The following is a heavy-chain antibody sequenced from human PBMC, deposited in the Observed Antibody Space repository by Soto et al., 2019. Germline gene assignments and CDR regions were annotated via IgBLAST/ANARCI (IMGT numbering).Heavy chain of an antibody. CDR2: INPGGGST. V-gene: IGHV1-46*01. Sequence: QVQRVQSGAEVKGPGASVKISCKASGYTFTNFFIHWVRQAPGQGLEWMGIINPGGGSTDYAQKFKGRVRLTRDASTNTLHMELSSLRSEDTAVYYCARDLGSLVAVAGTCYFDYWGQGTLVTVSS. CDR1: GYTFTNFF. J-gene: IGHJ4*02. D-gene: IGHD6-19*01. CDR3: ARDLGSLVAVAGTCYFDY.